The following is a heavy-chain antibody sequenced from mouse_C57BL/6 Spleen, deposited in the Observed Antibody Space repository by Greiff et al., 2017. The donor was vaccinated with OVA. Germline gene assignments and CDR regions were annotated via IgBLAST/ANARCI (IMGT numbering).Heavy chain of an antibody. CDR2: INPSNGGT. J-gene: IGHJ4*01. Sequence: VQLQQSGAELVKPGASVKLSCKASGYTFTSYWMHWVKQRPGQGLEWIGNINPSNGGTNYNEKFKSKATLTVDKSSSTAYMQLSSLTSEDSAVYYCARSWNYYGSPYYYAMDYWGQGTSVTVSS. D-gene: IGHD1-1*01. CDR3: ARSWNYYGSPYYYAMDY. V-gene: IGHV1-53*01. CDR1: GYTFTSYW.